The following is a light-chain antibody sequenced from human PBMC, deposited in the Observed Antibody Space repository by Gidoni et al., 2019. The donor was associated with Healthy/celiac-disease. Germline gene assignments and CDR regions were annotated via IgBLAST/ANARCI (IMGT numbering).Light chain of an antibody. J-gene: IGKJ5*01. Sequence: EIVLTQSPATLPLSPGERATLSCSASPSVSSFLAWYQQKPGQAPRLLICDASNRATGIPARFSGIGSGTDFTLTISSLEPEDCAVYYCQQRSNWLITFGQXTRLEIK. CDR3: QQRSNWLIT. V-gene: IGKV3-11*01. CDR1: PSVSSF. CDR2: DAS.